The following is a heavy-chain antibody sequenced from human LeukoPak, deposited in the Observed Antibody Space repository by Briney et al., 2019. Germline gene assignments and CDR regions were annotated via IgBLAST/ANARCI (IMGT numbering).Heavy chain of an antibody. V-gene: IGHV3-23*01. J-gene: IGHJ4*02. CDR2: ISGSGGST. D-gene: IGHD3-22*01. CDR3: AKDINYYGSSGYYRASYYFDY. Sequence: GGSLRLSCAASGFTFSSYAMSWVRQAPGKGLEWVSAISGSGGSTYYADSVKGRFTISRDNSKNTLYLQMNSLRAEDTAVYYCAKDINYYGSSGYYRASYYFDYWGQGTLVTVSS. CDR1: GFTFSSYA.